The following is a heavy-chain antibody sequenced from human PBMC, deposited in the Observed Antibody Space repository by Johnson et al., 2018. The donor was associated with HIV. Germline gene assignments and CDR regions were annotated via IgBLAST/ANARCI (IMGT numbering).Heavy chain of an antibody. D-gene: IGHD3-10*01. V-gene: IGHV3-23*04. CDR3: AKRNYGSGGNAFDI. J-gene: IGHJ3*02. CDR1: GFTFSSSW. Sequence: VQLVESGGGLVQPGGSLRLSCAASGFTFSSSWMSWVRQAPGKGLEWVSTISGSGGSTYYADSVTGRFTISRDNSKNTLYLQMNSLRAEDTAVYYCAKRNYGSGGNAFDIWGQGTMVTVSS. CDR2: ISGSGGST.